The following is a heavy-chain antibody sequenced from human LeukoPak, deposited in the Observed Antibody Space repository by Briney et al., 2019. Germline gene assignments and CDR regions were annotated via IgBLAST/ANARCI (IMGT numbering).Heavy chain of an antibody. CDR1: GYTFTSYG. CDR3: ARDREQQLVLGGPFDP. Sequence: GASVKVSCKASGYTFTSYGISWVRQAPGQGLEWMGWISAYNGNTNYAQKLQGRVTMTTDTSTSTAYMELRSLRSDDTAVYYCARDREQQLVLGGPFDPWGQGTLVTVSS. CDR2: ISAYNGNT. V-gene: IGHV1-18*01. J-gene: IGHJ5*02. D-gene: IGHD6-13*01.